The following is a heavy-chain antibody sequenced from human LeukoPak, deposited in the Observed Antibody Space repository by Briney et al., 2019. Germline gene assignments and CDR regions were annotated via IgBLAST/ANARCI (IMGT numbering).Heavy chain of an antibody. CDR2: TYYRSKWYN. D-gene: IGHD2-2*01. V-gene: IGHV6-1*01. Sequence: SQTLSLTCAISGDSVSSNSAAWNWIRQSPSRGLEWLGRTYYRSKWYNDYAVSVKSRITINPDTSKNQFSLQLNSVTPEDTAVYYCARMSSSVVPAAMPWGSGGGFDYWGQGTLVTVSS. J-gene: IGHJ4*02. CDR3: ARMSSSVVPAAMPWGSGGGFDY. CDR1: GDSVSSNSAA.